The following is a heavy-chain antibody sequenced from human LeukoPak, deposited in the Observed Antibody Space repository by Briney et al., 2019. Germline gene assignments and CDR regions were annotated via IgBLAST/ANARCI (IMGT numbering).Heavy chain of an antibody. CDR2: IRYDGSNK. CDR3: AKDYYGGNSLSFHYYYYMDI. D-gene: IGHD4-23*01. V-gene: IGHV3-30*02. CDR1: GFTFSSYG. J-gene: IGHJ6*03. Sequence: GGSLRPSCAASGFTFSSYGMHWVRQAPGKGLEWVAFIRYDGSNKYYADSVKGRFTISRDNSKNTLYLQMNSLRAEDTAVYYCAKDYYGGNSLSFHYYYYMDIWGKGTTVTISS.